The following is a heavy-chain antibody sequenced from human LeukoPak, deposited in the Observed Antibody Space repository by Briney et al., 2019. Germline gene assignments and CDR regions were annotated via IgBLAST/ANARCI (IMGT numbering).Heavy chain of an antibody. Sequence: ASVTVSCKASGYTCTGYYMNWVRQAPGQGLEWMGWISAYNGNTNCAHKLQGRITMTTETSTSTAYMDLLNLRSDDPAVYYCARYKSTGNSSWHYPTDYWGQGTLVTVSS. CDR2: ISAYNGNT. D-gene: IGHD6-13*01. V-gene: IGHV1-18*04. J-gene: IGHJ4*02. CDR3: ARYKSTGNSSWHYPTDY. CDR1: GYTCTGYY.